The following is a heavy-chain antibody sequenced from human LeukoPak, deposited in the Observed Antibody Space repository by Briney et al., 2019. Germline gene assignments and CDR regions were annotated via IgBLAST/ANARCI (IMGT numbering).Heavy chain of an antibody. J-gene: IGHJ4*02. Sequence: PGGSLRLSCAASGFTFSSYAMSWVRQAPGKGLEWVSGLSGSSGVTYYADSVKGRFTISRDNSKNTLYLQMSSLRAEDTAVYYCASRMYYDSSAYYLKWGQGTLVTVSS. CDR3: ASRMYYDSSAYYLK. D-gene: IGHD3-22*01. V-gene: IGHV3-23*01. CDR1: GFTFSSYA. CDR2: LSGSSGVT.